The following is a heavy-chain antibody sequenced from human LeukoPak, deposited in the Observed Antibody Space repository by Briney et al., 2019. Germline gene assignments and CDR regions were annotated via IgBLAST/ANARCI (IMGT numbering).Heavy chain of an antibody. J-gene: IGHJ3*02. V-gene: IGHV3-9*01. CDR3: AKDWLPFITTLQGAFDI. CDR2: ISWNSGSI. Sequence: PGRSLRLSCAASGFTFDDYAMHWVRQAPGKGLEWVSGISWNSGSIGYADSVKGRFTISRDNAKNSLYLQMNSLRAEDTALYYCAKDWLPFITTLQGAFDIWGQGTMVTVSS. CDR1: GFTFDDYA. D-gene: IGHD3-3*01.